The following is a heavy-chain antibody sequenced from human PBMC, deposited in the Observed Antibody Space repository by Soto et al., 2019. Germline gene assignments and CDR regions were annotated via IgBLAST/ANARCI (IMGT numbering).Heavy chain of an antibody. Sequence: QVQLVQSGAEVKKPGSSVKVSCKASGGTFSSYTISWVRQAPGQGLEWMGRIIPILGIANYAQKFQGRVTITAHKSTSTAYRELSSLRSEDTAVYYCARALNPRGVATLRLGMDVWGQGTTVTVSS. CDR3: ARALNPRGVATLRLGMDV. CDR1: GGTFSSYT. D-gene: IGHD5-12*01. CDR2: IIPILGIA. J-gene: IGHJ6*02. V-gene: IGHV1-69*02.